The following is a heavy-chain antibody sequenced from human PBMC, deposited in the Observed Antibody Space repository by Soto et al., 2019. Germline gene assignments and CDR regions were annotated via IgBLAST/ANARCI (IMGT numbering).Heavy chain of an antibody. CDR1: GYTFTSYA. D-gene: IGHD6-25*01. CDR2: INAGNGNT. V-gene: IGHV1-3*01. J-gene: IGHJ5*02. Sequence: QVQLVQSGAEVKKPGASVKVSCKASGYTFTSYAMHWVRQAPGQRLEGMGWINAGNGNTKYSQKFQGRVTIIRDTSGSTAYMELSSLRSEDTAVYYCARVLAAAGERFDPWGQGTLVTVSS. CDR3: ARVLAAAGERFDP.